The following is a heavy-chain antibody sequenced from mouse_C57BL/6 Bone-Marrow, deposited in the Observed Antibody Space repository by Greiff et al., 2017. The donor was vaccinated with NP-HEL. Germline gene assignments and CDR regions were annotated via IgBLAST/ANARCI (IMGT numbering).Heavy chain of an antibody. J-gene: IGHJ2*01. CDR2: IYPGDGDT. D-gene: IGHD3-3*01. CDR1: GYAFSSSW. CDR3: ARGGDSHCY. Sequence: QVQLQQSGPELVKPGASVKISCKASGYAFSSSWMNWVKQRPGKGLEWIGRIYPGDGDTNYNGKFKGKATLTADKSSSTAYMQLSSLTSEDSAVYFCARGGDSHCYWGQGTTLTVSS. V-gene: IGHV1-82*01.